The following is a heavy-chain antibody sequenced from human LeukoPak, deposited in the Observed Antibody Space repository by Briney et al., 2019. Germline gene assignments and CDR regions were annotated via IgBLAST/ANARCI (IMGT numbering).Heavy chain of an antibody. CDR2: IIPILGIA. J-gene: IGHJ4*02. CDR1: GGTFSTYA. D-gene: IGHD3-22*01. CDR3: ARTYYDSSGPYYFDY. Sequence: ASVKVSCKASGGTFSTYAISWVRQAPGQGLEWMGRIIPILGIANYAQKFQGRVTITADKSTSTAYMELSSLRSEDTAVYYCARTYYDSSGPYYFDYWGQGTLVTVSS. V-gene: IGHV1-69*04.